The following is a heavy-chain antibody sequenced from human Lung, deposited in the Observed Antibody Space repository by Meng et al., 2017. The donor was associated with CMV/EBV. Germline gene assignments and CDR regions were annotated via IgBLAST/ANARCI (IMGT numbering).Heavy chain of an antibody. D-gene: IGHD3-3*01. CDR1: GFAFSTYS. V-gene: IGHV3-21*01. CDR2: ITSGGST. J-gene: IGHJ4*02. CDR3: ASELRYLEWCSYNDY. Sequence: ESXKISXTASGFAFSTYSMTWVRQVPGKAPEWLSAITSGGSTYYAGSVRGRFTISRDNAENSLYLQMNSLRVEDTAVYYCASELRYLEWCSYNDYWGQGVLVXVSS.